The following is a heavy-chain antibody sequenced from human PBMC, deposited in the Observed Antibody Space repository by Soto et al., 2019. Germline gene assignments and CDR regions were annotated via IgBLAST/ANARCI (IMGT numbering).Heavy chain of an antibody. Sequence: SEALSLTCTVSGGSISSSSYYWGWIRQPPGKGLEWIGSIYYSGSTSYNPSLKSRLIISVDTSQNQVSLKLASVTAADTAVYYCLTQGFGPLHGLVDVWGQGTTVTVSS. D-gene: IGHD3-10*01. V-gene: IGHV4-39*07. CDR2: IYYSGST. J-gene: IGHJ6*02. CDR3: LTQGFGPLHGLVDV. CDR1: GGSISSSSYY.